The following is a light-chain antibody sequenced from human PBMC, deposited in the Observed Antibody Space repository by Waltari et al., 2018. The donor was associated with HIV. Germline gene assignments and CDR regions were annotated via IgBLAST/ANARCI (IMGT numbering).Light chain of an antibody. J-gene: IGLJ1*01. CDR2: DVD. CDR3: SSRTTRDSFV. Sequence: QSALTQPASVSGSPGQSITISCTGTSSDVGGYNYVSWYQQHPGKAPKLMIYDVDKRPSGVSSHFSGSKSGNTASLTISGLQADDEADYYCSSRTTRDSFVFGTGTRVTVL. V-gene: IGLV2-14*03. CDR1: SSDVGGYNY.